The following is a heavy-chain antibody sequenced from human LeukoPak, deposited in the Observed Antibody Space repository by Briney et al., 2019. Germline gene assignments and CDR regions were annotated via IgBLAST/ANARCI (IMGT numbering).Heavy chain of an antibody. CDR2: IYSGGST. V-gene: IGHV3-53*01. CDR3: ATADYSSSWYLYYYYYMDV. D-gene: IGHD6-13*01. Sequence: GGSLRLSCAASGFTVSSNYMSWVRQAPGKGLEWVSVIYSGGSTYYADSVKGRFTISRDNSKNTLYLQMNSLRAEDTAVYYCATADYSSSWYLYYYYYMDVWGKGTTVTVSS. J-gene: IGHJ6*03. CDR1: GFTVSSNY.